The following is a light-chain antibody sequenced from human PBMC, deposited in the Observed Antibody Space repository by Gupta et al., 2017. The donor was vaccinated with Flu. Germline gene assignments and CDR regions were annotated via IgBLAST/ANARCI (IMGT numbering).Light chain of an antibody. V-gene: IGLV1-51*01. CDR2: DND. CDR3: GTWDDSLSAMI. J-gene: IGLJ2*01. CDR1: SSNIGFNS. Sequence: QSVLTQPPPVSAAPRQKVTISCSGSSSNIGFNSVSWYQQLPGTAPKLLIYDNDKRPSGIPDRISGSKSDTSATLDITGVQTGDGADYYCGTWDDSLSAMIFGGGTKLAVL.